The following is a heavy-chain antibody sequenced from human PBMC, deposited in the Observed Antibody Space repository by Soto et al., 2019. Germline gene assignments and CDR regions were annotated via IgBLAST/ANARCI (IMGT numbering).Heavy chain of an antibody. Sequence: QVQLVESGGGVVQPGRSLRLSCAASGFTFSTYGMHWVRQAPGKGLEWVALISSDGGNKYYGDSVKGRFTISRDNPKNTLYLQLNSPRVEYTAVYYCANDLFAVGTYISAHWGQGTLVTVSS. CDR1: GFTFSTYG. D-gene: IGHD3-10*02. V-gene: IGHV3-30*18. CDR2: ISSDGGNK. J-gene: IGHJ4*02. CDR3: ANDLFAVGTYISAH.